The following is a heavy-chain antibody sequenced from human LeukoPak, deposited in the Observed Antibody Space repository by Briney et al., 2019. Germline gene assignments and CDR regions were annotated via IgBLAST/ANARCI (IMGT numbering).Heavy chain of an antibody. Sequence: GGSLRLSCAASGLTVSDNYITWVRQAPGEGMEWVSIIYSGGNTYYADSVKGRFTISRDSSKNTLSLQMNSLRAEDTAVYYCARVEKQWWALDYWGQGTLVTVSS. J-gene: IGHJ4*02. CDR3: ARVEKQWWALDY. V-gene: IGHV3-53*01. CDR1: GLTVSDNY. D-gene: IGHD2-15*01. CDR2: IYSGGNT.